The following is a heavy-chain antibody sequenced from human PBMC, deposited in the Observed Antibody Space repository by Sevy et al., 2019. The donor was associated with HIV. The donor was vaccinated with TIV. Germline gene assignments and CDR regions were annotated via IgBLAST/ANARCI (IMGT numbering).Heavy chain of an antibody. J-gene: IGHJ4*02. V-gene: IGHV1-24*01. CDR2: FDPEDGET. D-gene: IGHD3-22*01. Sequence: ASVKVSCKVSGYTLTELSMHWVRQAPGKGLEWMGTFDPEDGETRFAQKFQGRVTMTEDTSTDTAYMEWGSLRSEDTAGYFCATTKDYYDSSGYPFDHWGQGALVTVSS. CDR1: GYTLTELS. CDR3: ATTKDYYDSSGYPFDH.